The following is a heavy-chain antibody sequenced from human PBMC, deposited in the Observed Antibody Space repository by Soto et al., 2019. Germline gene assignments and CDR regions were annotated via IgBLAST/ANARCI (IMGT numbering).Heavy chain of an antibody. CDR3: ATVVAGYYFDY. J-gene: IGHJ4*02. V-gene: IGHV1-69*13. Sequence: ASVKVSCKASGYTFSSYAISWVRQAPGQGLEWMGGIIPIFGTANYAQKFQGRVTITADESTSTAYMELSSLRSEDTAVYYCATVVAGYYFDYWGQGTLVTVSS. D-gene: IGHD2-15*01. CDR2: IIPIFGTA. CDR1: GYTFSSYA.